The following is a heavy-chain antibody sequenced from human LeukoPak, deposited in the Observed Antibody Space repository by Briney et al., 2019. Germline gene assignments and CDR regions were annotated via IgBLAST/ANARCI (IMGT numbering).Heavy chain of an antibody. J-gene: IGHJ6*03. CDR2: ISYSGST. CDR3: ARGGYYYDSSGYFPSMDV. V-gene: IGHV4-30-4*07. Sequence: SETLSLTCTVSGGSISSGSYYWSWIRQPPGKGLEWIGYISYSGSTYNNPSLKSRVSISVDTSKNQFSLKLSSVTAADTAVYYCARGGYYYDSSGYFPSMDVWGKGTTVTVSS. D-gene: IGHD3-22*01. CDR1: GGSISSGSYY.